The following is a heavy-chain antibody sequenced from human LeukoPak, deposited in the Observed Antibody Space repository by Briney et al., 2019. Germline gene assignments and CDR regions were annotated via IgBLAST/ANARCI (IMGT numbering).Heavy chain of an antibody. D-gene: IGHD2-2*01. Sequence: PSETLSLTCTVSGGSISSSSYYWGWIRQPPGKGLEWIGSIYYSGSTYYNPSLKSRVTISVDTSKNQFSLKLSSVTAADTAVYYCARGHVVPAATGGIDYWGQGTLVTVSS. J-gene: IGHJ4*02. CDR1: GGSISSSSYY. V-gene: IGHV4-39*01. CDR2: IYYSGST. CDR3: ARGHVVPAATGGIDY.